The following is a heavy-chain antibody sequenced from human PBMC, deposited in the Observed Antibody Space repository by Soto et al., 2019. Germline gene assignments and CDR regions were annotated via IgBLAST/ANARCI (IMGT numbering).Heavy chain of an antibody. CDR3: AGDPDSHYNDSHASSYP. V-gene: IGHV1-69*08. J-gene: IGHJ5*02. CDR2: IIPIIGII. Sequence: QVQLVQSGAEVKKPGSSVKVSCKASGGTFSTYTITWVRQAPGQGLEWMGRIIPIIGIIKYAQKFQGRVTITADKFTGTAYMELTRLRSDDTAVYYCAGDPDSHYNDSHASSYPWGQGTLVTVSS. CDR1: GGTFSTYT. D-gene: IGHD3-22*01.